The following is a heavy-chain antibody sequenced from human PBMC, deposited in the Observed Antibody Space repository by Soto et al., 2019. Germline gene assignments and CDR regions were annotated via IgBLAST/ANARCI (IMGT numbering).Heavy chain of an antibody. Sequence: QVQLQESGPGLVKPSQTLSLTCTVSGGSISSGDYYWSWIRQPPGKGLEWIGYIYSTGSPHYNPSLKSRVTISLDTSKNHFALKLRSVTAADTAVYFCARSRYDSSGHSWFDPWGQGSLVTVSS. V-gene: IGHV4-30-4*01. CDR2: IYSTGSP. D-gene: IGHD3-22*01. J-gene: IGHJ5*02. CDR3: ARSRYDSSGHSWFDP. CDR1: GGSISSGDYY.